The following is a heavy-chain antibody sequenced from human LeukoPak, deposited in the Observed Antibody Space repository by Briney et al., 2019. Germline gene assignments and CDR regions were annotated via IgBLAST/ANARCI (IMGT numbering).Heavy chain of an antibody. CDR2: ISAYNGKT. Sequence: ASVKVSCKASGYRFMSYAINWVRQAPGQGLECMGWISAYNGKTHYAQKFQGRVIMTRDTSTDTAYMELRSLTSDDTAVYFCARGGSYGYPGDFWGQGTLATVSS. V-gene: IGHV1-18*01. CDR1: GYRFMSYA. J-gene: IGHJ4*02. D-gene: IGHD3-16*01. CDR3: ARGGSYGYPGDF.